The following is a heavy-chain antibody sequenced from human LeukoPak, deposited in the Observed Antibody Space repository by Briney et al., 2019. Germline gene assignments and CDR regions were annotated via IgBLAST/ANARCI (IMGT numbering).Heavy chain of an antibody. Sequence: PGESLRLSCAASGFTFSSYSMNWVRQAPGKGLEWVSSISSSSSYIYYADSVKGRFTISRDNAKNSLYLQMNSLRAEDTAVYYCARDGYSYGYYFDYWGQGTLVTVSS. CDR2: ISSSSSYI. CDR3: ARDGYSYGYYFDY. CDR1: GFTFSSYS. V-gene: IGHV3-21*01. D-gene: IGHD5-18*01. J-gene: IGHJ4*02.